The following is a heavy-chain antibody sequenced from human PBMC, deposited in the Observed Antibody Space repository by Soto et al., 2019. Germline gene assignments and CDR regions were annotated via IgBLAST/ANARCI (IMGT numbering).Heavy chain of an antibody. CDR3: AKDRGWAIMEAGMDV. Sequence: EVQLLESGGGLVQPGGSLRLSCAASGVTFSSYAMSWVRQSPGQGLEWVSAISGSGGSTYYADSVKGRFTISRDNSKNTLYLQMNSLRAEDTAVYYCAKDRGWAIMEAGMDVWGQGTTVTVSS. CDR2: ISGSGGST. J-gene: IGHJ6*02. D-gene: IGHD3-16*01. V-gene: IGHV3-23*01. CDR1: GVTFSSYA.